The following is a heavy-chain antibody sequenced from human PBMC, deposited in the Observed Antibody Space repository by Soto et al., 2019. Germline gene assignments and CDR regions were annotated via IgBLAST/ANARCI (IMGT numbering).Heavy chain of an antibody. CDR3: ARASGYTLDN. J-gene: IGHJ4*02. CDR1: GFTFSIYE. V-gene: IGHV3-48*03. Sequence: EVQLVESGGGLVQPGGSLRLSCAASGFTFSIYEMNWVRQAPGKGLEWVSYSCSSGSTIFYADSVKGRFTMSRDNAKNSLYLQMNSLRGEDTAVYYCARASGYTLDNWGQGTLVTVSS. CDR2: SCSSGSTI. D-gene: IGHD5-12*01.